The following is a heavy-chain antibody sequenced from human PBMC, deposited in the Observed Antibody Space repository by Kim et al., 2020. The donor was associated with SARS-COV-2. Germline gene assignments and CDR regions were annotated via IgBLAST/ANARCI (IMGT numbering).Heavy chain of an antibody. Sequence: SETLSLTCTVYGGSFSGYYWSWIRQPPGKGLEWIGEINHSANTNYNPSFKSRVTISVDPSKNHFSLKLSSVTAADTAIYYCARARPLHRESPTHLHYFGFWGQGNLVSVSS. J-gene: IGHJ4*02. V-gene: IGHV4-34*01. D-gene: IGHD4-4*01. CDR3: ARARPLHRESPTHLHYFGF. CDR1: GGSFSGYY. CDR2: INHSANT.